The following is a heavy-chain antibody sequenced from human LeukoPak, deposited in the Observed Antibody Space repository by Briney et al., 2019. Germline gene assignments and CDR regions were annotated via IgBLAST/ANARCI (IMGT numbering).Heavy chain of an antibody. V-gene: IGHV4-59*01. Sequence: PSETLSLTXTVSGGSISSYYWSWIRQSPGKGLEWIGYIYYSGSTNYNPSLKSRVTISVDTSKNQFSLKLSSVTAADTAVYYCARSGPGYSYGYYFDYWGQGTLVTVSS. CDR3: ARSGPGYSYGYYFDY. CDR2: IYYSGST. CDR1: GGSISSYY. D-gene: IGHD5-18*01. J-gene: IGHJ4*02.